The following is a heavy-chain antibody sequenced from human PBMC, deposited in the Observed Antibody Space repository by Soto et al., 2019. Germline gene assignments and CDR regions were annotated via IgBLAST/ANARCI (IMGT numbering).Heavy chain of an antibody. J-gene: IGHJ4*02. CDR2: IYYSGST. V-gene: IGHV4-59*01. CDR3: ARGRFGELSPFDY. D-gene: IGHD3-10*01. Sequence: SETLSLTCTVSGGSIGMYYWSWIRQPPGKGLEWIGYIYYSGSTKYNPSLKSRVTISVDTSKNQFSLKLNSVTAADTAVYYCARGRFGELSPFDYRGQGTLVTVSS. CDR1: GGSIGMYY.